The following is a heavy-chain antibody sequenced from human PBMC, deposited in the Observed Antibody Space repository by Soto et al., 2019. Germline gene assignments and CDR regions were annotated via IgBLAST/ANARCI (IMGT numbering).Heavy chain of an antibody. CDR2: IFSNDEK. D-gene: IGHD3-22*01. Sequence: SGPTLVNPTETLTLTCTVSGFSLSNARMGLSWIRQPPGKALEWLAHIFSNDEKSYSTSLKSRLTISKDTSKSQVVLTMTNMDPVDTATYYCARTRDAYYYDSSGTFDYWGQGTLVTVSS. J-gene: IGHJ4*02. CDR1: GFSLSNARMG. V-gene: IGHV2-26*01. CDR3: ARTRDAYYYDSSGTFDY.